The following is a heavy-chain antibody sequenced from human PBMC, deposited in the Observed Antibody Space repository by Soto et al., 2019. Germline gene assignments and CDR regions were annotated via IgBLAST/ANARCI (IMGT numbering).Heavy chain of an antibody. V-gene: IGHV4-61*01. CDR1: GGSVSSGSYY. CDR3: AKEGGLSGSYYISSSYYFDY. CDR2: IYYSGST. D-gene: IGHD1-26*01. J-gene: IGHJ4*02. Sequence: SETLSLTCTVSGGSVSSGSYYWSWIRQPPGKGLECVGYIYYSGSTNYNPSLKSRVTISVDTSKNQFSLKLSSVTAEDTSVYYCAKEGGLSGSYYISSSYYFDYWGQGTLVTVSS.